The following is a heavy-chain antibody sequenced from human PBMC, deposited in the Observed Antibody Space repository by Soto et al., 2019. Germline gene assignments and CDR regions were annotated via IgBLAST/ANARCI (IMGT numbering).Heavy chain of an antibody. CDR3: ATSFRYFDN. CDR1: GVTPTTTP. CDR2: ISGTASRT. D-gene: IGHD3-9*01. Sequence: GGSLRLSCAGSGVTPTTTPLSWVRQPPGKGLEWVTTISGTASRTYYVDSVKGRFFISRDNSKNTVTLQTNNLTLDDTAVYYCATSFRYFDNWGQGTRVTVSS. V-gene: IGHV3-23*01. J-gene: IGHJ4*02.